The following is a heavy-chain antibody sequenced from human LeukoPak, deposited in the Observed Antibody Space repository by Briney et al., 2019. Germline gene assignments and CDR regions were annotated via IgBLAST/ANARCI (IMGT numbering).Heavy chain of an antibody. CDR3: ARDPHRGYCSSTSCPRSYYYYYMDV. J-gene: IGHJ6*03. V-gene: IGHV4-34*01. CDR2: INHSGST. D-gene: IGHD2-2*01. CDR1: GGSFSGYY. Sequence: SETLSLTCAVYGGSFSGYYWSWIRQPPGKGLEWIGEINHSGSTNYNPSLKSRVTISVDTSKNQFSLKLSSVTVADTAVYYCARDPHRGYCSSTSCPRSYYYYYMDVWGKGTTVTVSS.